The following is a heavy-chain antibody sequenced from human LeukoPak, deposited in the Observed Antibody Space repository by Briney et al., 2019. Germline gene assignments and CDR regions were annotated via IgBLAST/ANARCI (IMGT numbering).Heavy chain of an antibody. CDR2: ISGSGGST. Sequence: GGSLRLSCAASGFTFSSYGMSWVRQAPGKGLEWVSAISGSGGSTYYADSVKGRFTISRDNSKNTLYLQMNSLRAEDTAVYYCAKDPLVRGEFDYWGQGTLVTVSS. CDR1: GFTFSSYG. J-gene: IGHJ4*02. D-gene: IGHD3-10*01. V-gene: IGHV3-23*01. CDR3: AKDPLVRGEFDY.